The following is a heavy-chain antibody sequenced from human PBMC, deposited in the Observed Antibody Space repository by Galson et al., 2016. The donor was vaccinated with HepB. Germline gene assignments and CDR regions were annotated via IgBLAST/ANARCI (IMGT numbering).Heavy chain of an antibody. CDR2: IYPGDSDT. V-gene: IGHV5-51*01. J-gene: IGHJ4*02. CDR3: ARHLHDENHPVPPLYASGWYVDY. CDR1: GYTFNRYW. Sequence: QSGAEVKKPEESLKISCQGSGYTFNRYWIGWVRERPGKGLEWMGIIYPGDSDTKYSPSFQGRVTLSVDKSISTAYLQLSSLQASDTAIYYCARHLHDENHPVPPLYASGWYVDYWGLGTLVTVSS. D-gene: IGHD6-19*01.